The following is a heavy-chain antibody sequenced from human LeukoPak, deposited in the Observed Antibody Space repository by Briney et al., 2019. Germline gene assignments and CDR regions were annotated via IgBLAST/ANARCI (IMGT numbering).Heavy chain of an antibody. CDR2: INHSGST. CDR3: ARDGAFIAVAGRLYFDY. CDR1: GGSFSGYY. V-gene: IGHV4-34*01. Sequence: SETLSLTCAVYGGSFSGYYWSWIRQPPGKGLEWIGEINHSGSTYYNPSLKSRVTISVDTSKNQFSLKLSSVTAADTAVYYCARDGAFIAVAGRLYFDYWGQGTLVTVSS. J-gene: IGHJ4*02. D-gene: IGHD6-19*01.